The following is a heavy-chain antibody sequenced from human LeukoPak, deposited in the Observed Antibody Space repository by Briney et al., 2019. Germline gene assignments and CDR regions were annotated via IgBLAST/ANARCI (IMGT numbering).Heavy chain of an antibody. V-gene: IGHV1-2*02. Sequence: ASVKVSCKASGYTFTGYYMHWVRQAPGQGLEWMGWINPNSGGTNYAQGFQGRVTMTRDTSISTAYMELSRLRSDDTAVYYCARASPGYSSSWYDFDYWGQGTLVTVSS. CDR3: ARASPGYSSSWYDFDY. J-gene: IGHJ4*02. D-gene: IGHD6-13*01. CDR2: INPNSGGT. CDR1: GYTFTGYY.